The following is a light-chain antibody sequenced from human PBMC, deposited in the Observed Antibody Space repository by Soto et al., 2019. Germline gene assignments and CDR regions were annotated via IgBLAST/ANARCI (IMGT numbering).Light chain of an antibody. J-gene: IGLJ1*01. V-gene: IGLV2-14*01. CDR3: RSQTDSITRI. CDR2: EVT. Sequence: QSALTQPASVAGAPGQSITISCAGTSIDVGGYNHVSWYQHRPGNATKRIIYEVTKRPSGVSNRFSGSKSGDKASLTISGLHAEDEGDYHCRSQTDSITRIFGTGTKVTVL. CDR1: SIDVGGYNH.